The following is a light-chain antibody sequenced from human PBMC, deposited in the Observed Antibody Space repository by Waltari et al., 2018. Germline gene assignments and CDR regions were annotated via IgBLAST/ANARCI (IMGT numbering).Light chain of an antibody. CDR3: ATWDASLTGWV. CDR2: SNN. J-gene: IGLJ2*01. V-gene: IGLV1-44*01. CDR1: SSNIGSNP. Sequence: QSVLTQPPSASGTPGQRVTISCSGSSSNIGSNPVNWYQQLPGTAPKLLIHSNNQRPSGVPDRFSVSKSGTSASLAISGLQSEDEADYYCATWDASLTGWVFGGGTKLTVL.